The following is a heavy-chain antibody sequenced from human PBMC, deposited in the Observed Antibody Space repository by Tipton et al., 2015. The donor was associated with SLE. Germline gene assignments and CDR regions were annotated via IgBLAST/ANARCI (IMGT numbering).Heavy chain of an antibody. D-gene: IGHD1-26*01. J-gene: IGHJ4*02. Sequence: LRLSCTVSGASISSSYWSWIRQPPGKGLEWIGYIYYTGSANYNPSLKSRVTISIDTSKNQFSLKVNSVTAADTAVYYCARENSGNFLPPNYFDYWGQGALVPVSS. CDR2: IYYTGSA. CDR1: GASISSSY. CDR3: ARENSGNFLPPNYFDY. V-gene: IGHV4-59*01.